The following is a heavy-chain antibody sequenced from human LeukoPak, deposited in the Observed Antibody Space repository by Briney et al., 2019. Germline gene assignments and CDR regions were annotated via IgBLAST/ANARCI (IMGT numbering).Heavy chain of an antibody. V-gene: IGHV3-30*02. CDR3: AKGYCSSTSCSLRDY. CDR2: IRYDGSNK. J-gene: IGHJ4*02. Sequence: GGSLRLSCAASGFTFSSYGMHWVRQAPGKGLEWVAFIRYDGSNKYYADSVKGRFTISRDNSKNTLYLQMNGLRAEDTAVYYCAKGYCSSTSCSLRDYWGQGTLVTVSS. D-gene: IGHD2-2*01. CDR1: GFTFSSYG.